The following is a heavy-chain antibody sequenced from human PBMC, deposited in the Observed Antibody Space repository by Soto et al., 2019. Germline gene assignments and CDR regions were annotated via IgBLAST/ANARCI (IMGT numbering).Heavy chain of an antibody. Sequence: SETLSLTCTVSGGSIGSYSWSWVRLPPAKGLDWIGYIHYSGITHYNPSIKSRVTISVDTSKNQFSLNLSSVTAADTAVYYCARIPVGACGGDCSDYWGQGILVTVSS. CDR1: GGSIGSYS. CDR2: IHYSGIT. V-gene: IGHV4-59*01. J-gene: IGHJ4*02. D-gene: IGHD2-21*02. CDR3: ARIPVGACGGDCSDY.